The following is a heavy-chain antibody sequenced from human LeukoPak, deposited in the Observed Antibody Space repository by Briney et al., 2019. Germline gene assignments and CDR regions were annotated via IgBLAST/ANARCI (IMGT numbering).Heavy chain of an antibody. CDR1: GVSISSYY. Sequence: SETLSLTCTVSGVSISSYYWSWIRQPPGKGLEWIGYISYSGSTTYNPSLKSRVTLSADMSKNQFSLKLSSVTAADTAVYYCAREKDGYNTGDFDYWGRGTLVTVSS. CDR3: AREKDGYNTGDFDY. D-gene: IGHD5-24*01. V-gene: IGHV4-59*12. J-gene: IGHJ4*02. CDR2: ISYSGST.